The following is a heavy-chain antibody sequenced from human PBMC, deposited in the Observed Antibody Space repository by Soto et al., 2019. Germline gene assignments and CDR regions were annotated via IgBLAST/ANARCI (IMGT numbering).Heavy chain of an antibody. J-gene: IGHJ4*02. CDR3: ARGDIFHHYFDY. Sequence: PSETLSLTCTVSGGSISSGDYYWSWIRQPPGKGXEWXXXXYXSXSXXXXXXLKSRVTISVDTSKNQFSLKLSSVTAADTAVYYCARGDIFHHYFDYWGQGTLVTSPQ. CDR2: XYXSXSX. CDR1: GGSISSGDYY. D-gene: IGHD3-9*01. V-gene: IGHV4-30-4*01.